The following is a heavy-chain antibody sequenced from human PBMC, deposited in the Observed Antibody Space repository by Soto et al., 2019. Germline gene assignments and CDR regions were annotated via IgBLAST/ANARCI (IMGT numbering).Heavy chain of an antibody. CDR3: GKGLIRPAVGPLDS. CDR2: ISGSGGSI. CDR1: GFTFSSYA. D-gene: IGHD6-13*01. J-gene: IGHJ5*01. Sequence: EVHLLESGGGLAQPGGSLRLSCAASGFTFSSYAMSWVRQAPGKGLEWVSVISGSGGSIYYADSVKGRFTISRDKSKNTVYLQMNSLRGEDTAVYYCGKGLIRPAVGPLDSWGQGTLVTVSS. V-gene: IGHV3-23*01.